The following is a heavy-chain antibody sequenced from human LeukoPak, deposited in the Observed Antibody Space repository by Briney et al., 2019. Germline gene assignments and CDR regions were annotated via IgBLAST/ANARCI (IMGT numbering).Heavy chain of an antibody. CDR3: ARTKYSSSPRFDY. CDR1: GGSISSHY. D-gene: IGHD6-6*01. V-gene: IGHV4-59*11. CDR2: IYYSGST. J-gene: IGHJ4*02. Sequence: PSETLSLTCTVSGGSISSHYWSWIRQPPGKGLEWIGYIYYSGSTNYNPSLKGRVTISVDTSKNQFSLKLSSVTAADTAVYYCARTKYSSSPRFDYWGQGTLVTVSS.